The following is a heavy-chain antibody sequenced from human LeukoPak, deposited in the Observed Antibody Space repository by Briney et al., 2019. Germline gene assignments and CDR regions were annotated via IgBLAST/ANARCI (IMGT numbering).Heavy chain of an antibody. Sequence: GGSLRLSCATSGLTFRTTWMHWVRQAPGKGLMWVSRMNGEGTTIYYADSVKGRFTISRDNAKNSLYLQMNSLRVEDTAVYYCARAQTMVAYPFLYWGQGALVTVSS. J-gene: IGHJ4*02. CDR3: ARAQTMVAYPFLY. V-gene: IGHV3-74*01. D-gene: IGHD4/OR15-4a*01. CDR2: MNGEGTTI. CDR1: GLTFRTTW.